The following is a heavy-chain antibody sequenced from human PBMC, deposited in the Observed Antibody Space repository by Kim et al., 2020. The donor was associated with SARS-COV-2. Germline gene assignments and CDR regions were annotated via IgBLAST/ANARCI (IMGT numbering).Heavy chain of an antibody. CDR3: AKAGGAARPWDFDY. V-gene: IGHV3-23*01. D-gene: IGHD6-6*01. J-gene: IGHJ4*02. Sequence: ASSVKGRFTISRDNSKNTLYLQMNSLRAEDTAVYYCAKAGGAARPWDFDYWGQGTLVTVSS.